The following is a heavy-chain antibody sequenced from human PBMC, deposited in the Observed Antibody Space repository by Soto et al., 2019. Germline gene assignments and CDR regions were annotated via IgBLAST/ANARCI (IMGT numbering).Heavy chain of an antibody. Sequence: SETLSLTCSISGGSVSPYYWSWIRQPPGKGLEWIGYIYYTGNTYYSPSLESRLSMSVDTSKNQFSLRLTSVTTADTAVYYCAKYRRSNEDGFTLDFWGQGTLVTVSS. D-gene: IGHD1-1*01. CDR1: GGSVSPYY. J-gene: IGHJ4*02. CDR2: IYYTGNT. CDR3: AKYRRSNEDGFTLDF. V-gene: IGHV4-59*02.